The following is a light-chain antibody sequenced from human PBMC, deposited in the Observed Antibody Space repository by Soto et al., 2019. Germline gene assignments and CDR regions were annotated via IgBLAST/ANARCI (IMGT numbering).Light chain of an antibody. CDR2: GAS. V-gene: IGKV3-20*01. Sequence: EIVLTQSPGTLSLSPGERATLSCRASQSVSSNYLAWYQQKPGQALRLLIYGASRRASGIPDRFSGRGSGTGFSLTISRLEPEDFAVYYCQQYGSSPYTFGQGTKLEIK. J-gene: IGKJ2*01. CDR1: QSVSSNY. CDR3: QQYGSSPYT.